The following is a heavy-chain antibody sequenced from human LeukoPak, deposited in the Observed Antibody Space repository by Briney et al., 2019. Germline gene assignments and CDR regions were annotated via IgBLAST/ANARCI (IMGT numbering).Heavy chain of an antibody. J-gene: IGHJ6*02. CDR3: AREVYGGYDSPYYYYGMDV. CDR2: INPNSGGT. Sequence: ASVKVSCKASGYTFTGYYIHWVRQAPGQGLEWMGWINPNSGGTNYAQKFQGRVTKTRDTSISTAYMELSRLRSDDTAVYYCAREVYGGYDSPYYYYGMDVWGQGTTVTVSS. D-gene: IGHD5-12*01. V-gene: IGHV1-2*02. CDR1: GYTFTGYY.